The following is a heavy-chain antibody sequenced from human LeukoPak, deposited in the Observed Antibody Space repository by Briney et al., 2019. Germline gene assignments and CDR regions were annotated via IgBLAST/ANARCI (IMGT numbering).Heavy chain of an antibody. Sequence: PGGSLRLSCAASGFTFSSYSMNWVRQAPGKGLEWVSYISSSSSTIYYADSVKGRFTISRDNSKNTLYLQMNSLRAEDTAVYYCAKVGLRVPRDYYYYMDVWGKGTTVTVSS. CDR3: AKVGLRVPRDYYYYMDV. CDR2: ISSSSSTI. J-gene: IGHJ6*03. CDR1: GFTFSSYS. D-gene: IGHD3-10*01. V-gene: IGHV3-48*01.